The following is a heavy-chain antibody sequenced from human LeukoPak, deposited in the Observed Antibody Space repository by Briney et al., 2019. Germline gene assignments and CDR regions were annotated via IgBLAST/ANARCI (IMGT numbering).Heavy chain of an antibody. V-gene: IGHV4-34*01. CDR2: INHSGST. J-gene: IGHJ4*02. CDR3: ARGDSNFPFDY. D-gene: IGHD4-11*01. CDR1: VGSFSGYY. Sequence: SETVSLTCAVYVGSFSGYYWSWIRQPPGKGLEWIGQINHSGSTNYNPSLKSRVTISVDTSKNQFSLKLNSVTAADTAVYYCARGDSNFPFDYWGQGTLVTVSS.